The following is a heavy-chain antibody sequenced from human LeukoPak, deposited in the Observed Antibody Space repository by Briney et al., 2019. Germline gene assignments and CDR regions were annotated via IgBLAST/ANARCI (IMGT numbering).Heavy chain of an antibody. Sequence: PSETLSLTCTVSGASISSGSYYWGWIRQSPGKGLEWIGSIYYSGSTYYNPSLKSRVTISVDTSKSQFSLKLSSVTAADTAVYYCARDLGMYWFDPWGQGTLVTVSS. CDR3: ARDLGMYWFDP. D-gene: IGHD3-16*01. CDR1: GASISSGSYY. J-gene: IGHJ5*02. CDR2: IYYSGST. V-gene: IGHV4-39*07.